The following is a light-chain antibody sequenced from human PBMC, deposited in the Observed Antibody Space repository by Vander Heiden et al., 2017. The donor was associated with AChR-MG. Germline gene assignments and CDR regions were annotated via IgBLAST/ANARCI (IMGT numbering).Light chain of an antibody. CDR1: QSIGSY. V-gene: IGKV3-15*01. CDR2: AAS. CDR3: QQYNNWPLT. Sequence: EIVMTQSPATLSVSPGERATLSCRASQSIGSYLAWYQRKPGQAPRPLIYAASTRATGIPAKFSGSGSGTEFTLTISSLQSEDFVVYYCQQYNNWPLTFGGGTKVDIK. J-gene: IGKJ4*01.